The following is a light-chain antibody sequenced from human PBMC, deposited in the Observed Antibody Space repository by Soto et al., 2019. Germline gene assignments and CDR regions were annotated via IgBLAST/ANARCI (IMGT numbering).Light chain of an antibody. CDR3: LQYNNWPLYT. CDR2: DAS. Sequence: EIVMTQSPATLSVSPGERATLSCRASQSVGGNLAWYQQRPGRAPRLLIYDASTRATDSPARFSGSGSGTEFTLIISSLQSEDFALYYCLQYNNWPLYTFGQGTKLEIK. CDR1: QSVGGN. J-gene: IGKJ2*01. V-gene: IGKV3-15*01.